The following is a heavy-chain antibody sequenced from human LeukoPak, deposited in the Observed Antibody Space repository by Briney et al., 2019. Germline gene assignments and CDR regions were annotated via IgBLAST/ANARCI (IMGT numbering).Heavy chain of an antibody. D-gene: IGHD5-18*01. CDR1: GYTFTTYA. V-gene: IGHV7-4-1*02. CDR2: INTNTGNP. J-gene: IGHJ4*02. CDR3: GRDPKLGIRGYTYGYIDF. Sequence: ASVKVSCKTSGYTFTTYAISWVRQAPGQGLEWMGWINTNTGNPTYAQGFFTGRYVFSLDTSVNTAYLQITGLKADDTAVYYCGRDPKLGIRGYTYGYIDFWGQGTLVTVAS.